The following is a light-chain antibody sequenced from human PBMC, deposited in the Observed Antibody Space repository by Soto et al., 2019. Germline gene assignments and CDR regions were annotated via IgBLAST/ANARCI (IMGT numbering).Light chain of an antibody. J-gene: IGLJ2*01. CDR2: RGS. CDR1: TSDVGDDNL. V-gene: IGLV2-23*01. Sequence: QSVLTQPASVSGSPGQSITISCTGITSDVGDDNLVSWYQQYPGKVPKLIIYRGSNRPSGVSDRFSGSKSGNTASLAISGLQAEDEADYYCCSYVPGTTHVIFGGGTKLTVL. CDR3: CSYVPGTTHVI.